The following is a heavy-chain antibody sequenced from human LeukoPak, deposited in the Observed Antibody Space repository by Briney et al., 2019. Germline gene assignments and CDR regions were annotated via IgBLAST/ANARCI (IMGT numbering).Heavy chain of an antibody. CDR2: IIPIFGTA. V-gene: IGHV1-69*06. D-gene: IGHD5-12*01. J-gene: IGHJ4*02. Sequence: SVKLSCKASGGTFSSYAISWVRQAPGQGLEWMGGIIPIFGTANYAQKLQGRVTITADKSTSTAYMELSSLRSKDTAVYYCAREEWNLQYSGYDWTYYFDYWGQGTLVTVSS. CDR1: GGTFSSYA. CDR3: AREEWNLQYSGYDWTYYFDY.